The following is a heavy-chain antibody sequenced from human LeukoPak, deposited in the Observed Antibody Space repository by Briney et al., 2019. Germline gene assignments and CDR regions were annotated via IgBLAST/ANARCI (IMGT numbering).Heavy chain of an antibody. J-gene: IGHJ4*02. CDR1: GFRFSSYA. V-gene: IGHV3-23*01. Sequence: PGGSLRLSCAASGFRFSSYAMXXXXXXXXXXXXXXXXXXGXGGXTYYADFVXGRXXXXRDASKNTLYLQMNSLRAEDTADYFCAKLYDSGGYWRSDNFDYWGQGTLVTVSS. CDR2: XXGXGGXT. CDR3: AKLYDSGGYWRSDNFDY. D-gene: IGHD3-22*01.